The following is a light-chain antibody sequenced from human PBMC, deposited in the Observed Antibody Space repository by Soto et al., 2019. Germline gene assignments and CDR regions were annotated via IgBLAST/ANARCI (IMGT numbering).Light chain of an antibody. Sequence: QSALTQPASVSGSPGQSITISCTGTSSDVGSHNLVSWYQQHPGQAPKLMIYEVSKRPLGVSARFSASKSGNTSSLTISGLQAEDEADCYCCSYGGSMAVFGGGTQLTVL. CDR1: SSDVGSHNL. CDR2: EVS. CDR3: CSYGGSMAV. J-gene: IGLJ7*01. V-gene: IGLV2-23*02.